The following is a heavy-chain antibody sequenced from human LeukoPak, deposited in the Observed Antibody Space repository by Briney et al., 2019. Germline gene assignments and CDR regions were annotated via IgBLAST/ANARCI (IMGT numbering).Heavy chain of an antibody. D-gene: IGHD3-9*01. V-gene: IGHV4-59*01. J-gene: IGHJ4*02. CDR2: IYYSGST. CDR1: GGSISSYY. CDR3: ARVSYDILTGYSLVYFDY. Sequence: TSETLSLTCTVSGGSISSYYWSWIRQPPGKGLEWIGYIYYSGSTNYNPSLKSRVTISVDTSKNQFSLKLSSVTAADTAVYYCARVSYDILTGYSLVYFDYWGQGTLVTVSS.